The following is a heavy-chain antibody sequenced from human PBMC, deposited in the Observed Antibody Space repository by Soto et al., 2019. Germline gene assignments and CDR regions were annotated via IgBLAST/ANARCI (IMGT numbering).Heavy chain of an antibody. CDR3: AAPRDEYGSGVSWFTYGMDI. CDR1: GFTFSDYA. Sequence: LRLSCLASGFTFSDYAMTLVRHVPGSCLEWVASLDGAGGSTYYADSVRGRFTISRDNSQNTLFLQMKRLTVDDTAIYYCAAPRDEYGSGVSWFTYGMDIWGQGTTVTVSS. D-gene: IGHD3-10*01. CDR2: LDGAGGST. V-gene: IGHV3-23*01. J-gene: IGHJ6*02.